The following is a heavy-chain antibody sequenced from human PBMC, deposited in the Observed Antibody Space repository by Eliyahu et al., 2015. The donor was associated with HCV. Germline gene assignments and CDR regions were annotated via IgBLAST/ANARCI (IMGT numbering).Heavy chain of an antibody. D-gene: IGHD2-15*01. Sequence: KVSCKASGYTFTSYDINWVRQATGQGLEWMGWMNPNSGNTGYAQKFQGRVTITRNTSISTAYMELSSLRSEDTAVYYCARARRLRGPEGYCSGGSCYKYYFDYWGQGTLVTVSS. J-gene: IGHJ4*02. V-gene: IGHV1-8*03. CDR3: ARARRLRGPEGYCSGGSCYKYYFDY. CDR1: GYTFTSYD. CDR2: MNPNSGNT.